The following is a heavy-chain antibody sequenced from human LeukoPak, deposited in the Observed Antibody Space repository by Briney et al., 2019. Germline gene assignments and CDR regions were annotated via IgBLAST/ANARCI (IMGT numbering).Heavy chain of an antibody. CDR2: ISSDGSST. D-gene: IGHD6-6*01. V-gene: IGHV3-74*03. CDR1: GFTFRNYW. CDR3: AREQIVTGRPYIAY. J-gene: IGHJ4*02. Sequence: PGGSLRLSCAASGFTFRNYWMHWVRQTPGKGLVWVSRISSDGSSTTYADSVKGRFTISRDNAKNTLYLQMNNLRAEDTAMYYCAREQIVTGRPYIAYGSGGTWVILPS.